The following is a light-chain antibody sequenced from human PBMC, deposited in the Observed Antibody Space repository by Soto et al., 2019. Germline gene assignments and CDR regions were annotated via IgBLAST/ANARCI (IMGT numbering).Light chain of an antibody. J-gene: IGKJ1*01. V-gene: IGKV1-27*01. Sequence: DIQMTQSPSSLSASVGDRVTITCRASQGISTYLAWYQQKPGKVPKLLIYAASTLQSGVPSRFSGSGSGTDFTLTTSSLQPEDVATYYCQKYTSAPWTFGHGTKVEIK. CDR1: QGISTY. CDR3: QKYTSAPWT. CDR2: AAS.